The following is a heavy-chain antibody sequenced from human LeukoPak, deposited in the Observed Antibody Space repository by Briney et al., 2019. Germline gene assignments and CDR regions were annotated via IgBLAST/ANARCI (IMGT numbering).Heavy chain of an antibody. J-gene: IGHJ5*02. CDR1: GGSVSSGSYY. V-gene: IGHV4-61*01. Sequence: KPSETLSLTCTVSGGSVSSGSYYWSWIRQPPGKGLEWIGYIYYSGSTNYNPSLKSRVTISVDTSKNQFSLKLSSVTAADTAVYYCARVLSIVATVERWFDPWGQGTLVTVSS. D-gene: IGHD5-12*01. CDR3: ARVLSIVATVERWFDP. CDR2: IYYSGST.